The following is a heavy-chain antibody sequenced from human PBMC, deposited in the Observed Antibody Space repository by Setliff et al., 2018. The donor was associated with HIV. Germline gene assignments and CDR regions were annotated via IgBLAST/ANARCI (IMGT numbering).Heavy chain of an antibody. D-gene: IGHD4-4*01. CDR1: GFIFSKYS. CDR3: AREIRAGNYPPYNYYFYMDV. Sequence: GGSLRLSCAASGFIFSKYSLSWVRQTPGKGLECVSSLSGSSSYWKYADSVKGRFTISRDNAKNSLYLQMSSLRAEDTAVYYCAREIRAGNYPPYNYYFYMDVWGKGTTVTVSS. CDR2: LSGSSSYW. J-gene: IGHJ6*03. V-gene: IGHV3-21*01.